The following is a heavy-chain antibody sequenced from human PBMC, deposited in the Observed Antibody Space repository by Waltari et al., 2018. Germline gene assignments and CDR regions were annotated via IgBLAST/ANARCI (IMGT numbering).Heavy chain of an antibody. CDR3: ARVGYCSSTGCYTSGAFDY. CDR1: GFAFNSYA. Sequence: VQLVESGGGVVQPGRSLRLSCAASGFAFNSYAIHWVRQAQGKGLEWVAVISFDGYNQNYADSVRGRFTISKDSSRRTVYLQMNSLRPDDTAVYYWARVGYCSSTGCYTSGAFDYWGQGTPVIVSS. D-gene: IGHD2-2*02. V-gene: IGHV3-30-3*01. J-gene: IGHJ4*02. CDR2: ISFDGYNQ.